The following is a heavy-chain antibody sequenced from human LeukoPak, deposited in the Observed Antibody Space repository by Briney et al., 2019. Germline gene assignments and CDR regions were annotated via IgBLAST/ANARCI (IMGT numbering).Heavy chain of an antibody. CDR3: AKGGGPYHLPTDY. J-gene: IGHJ4*02. Sequence: GGSLRLSCAASGFTFSSYAMNWVRQAPGKGLEWVTDITSAGNTYYAESVKGRFTISRDSSKNTLYLQMNGLRSEDTAVYYCAKGGGPYHLPTDYWGQGTLVTVSS. V-gene: IGHV3-23*01. D-gene: IGHD2-2*01. CDR1: GFTFSSYA. CDR2: ITSAGNT.